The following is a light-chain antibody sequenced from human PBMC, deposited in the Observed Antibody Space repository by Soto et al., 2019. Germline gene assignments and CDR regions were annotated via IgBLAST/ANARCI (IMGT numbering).Light chain of an antibody. CDR3: HQRQSWPRT. CDR2: QTS. J-gene: IGKJ1*01. Sequence: IVLTQSPATLSSFPCDIVTLSCRASQYINTRLAWYQHRPGQAPRLPIYQTSIRAAGIPARFSASGSGTDFTLTISDVQPEDFALYYCHQRQSWPRTFGQGTKVDIK. CDR1: QYINTR. V-gene: IGKV3-11*01.